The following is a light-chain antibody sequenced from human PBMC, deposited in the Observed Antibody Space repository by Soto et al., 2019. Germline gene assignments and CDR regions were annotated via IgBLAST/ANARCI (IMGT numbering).Light chain of an antibody. CDR2: KAS. J-gene: IGKJ4*01. V-gene: IGKV1-5*03. CDR3: QQYNTYPLT. Sequence: DIQMTQSPSTLSASVGESVTITCRASQSISPWLAWYQQKPGKAPTLLIYKASSLEGGVPSRFSGSGSGTDFNITISSLQPDDFATYYCQQYNTYPLTFGGGTKVDIK. CDR1: QSISPW.